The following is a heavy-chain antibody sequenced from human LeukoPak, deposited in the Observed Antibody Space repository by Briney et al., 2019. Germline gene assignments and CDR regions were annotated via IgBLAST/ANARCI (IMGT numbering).Heavy chain of an antibody. CDR2: IYYSGST. Sequence: PSETLSLTCTVSGGSISSSTYYWGWIRQPPGKGLEWIGSIYYSGSTYYNPSLKSRVTISVDTSKNQFSLKLSSVTAADTAVYYCARRARYSSGDDAFDIWGQGTMVTVSS. D-gene: IGHD6-19*01. V-gene: IGHV4-39*07. J-gene: IGHJ3*02. CDR1: GGSISSSTYY. CDR3: ARRARYSSGDDAFDI.